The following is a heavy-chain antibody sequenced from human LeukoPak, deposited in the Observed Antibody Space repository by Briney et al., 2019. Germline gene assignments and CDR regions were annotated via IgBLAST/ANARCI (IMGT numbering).Heavy chain of an antibody. CDR2: ISSSSSYI. J-gene: IGHJ3*02. CDR1: GFTFSSYS. Sequence: GGSLRLSCAASGFTFSSYSMNWVRQAPGKGLEWVSSISSSSSYIYYADSVKGRFTISRDSAKNSLYLQMNSLRAEDTAVYYCARDCGGDCLDAFDIWGQGTMVTVSS. D-gene: IGHD2-21*02. CDR3: ARDCGGDCLDAFDI. V-gene: IGHV3-21*01.